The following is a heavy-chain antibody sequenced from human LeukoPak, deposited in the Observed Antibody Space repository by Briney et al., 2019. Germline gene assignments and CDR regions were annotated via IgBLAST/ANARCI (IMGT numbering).Heavy chain of an antibody. CDR1: GFTFSGYW. CDR2: IKQDESEK. CDR3: ARDKAVGPTLLDY. Sequence: PGGSLRLSCAASGFTFSGYWMSWVRQAPGKGPEWVANIKQDESEKYYVDSVKGRFTISRDNAKNSLYLQMHSLRAEDTAVYYCARDKAVGPTLLDYWGQGTLVTVSS. D-gene: IGHD1-26*01. J-gene: IGHJ4*02. V-gene: IGHV3-7*01.